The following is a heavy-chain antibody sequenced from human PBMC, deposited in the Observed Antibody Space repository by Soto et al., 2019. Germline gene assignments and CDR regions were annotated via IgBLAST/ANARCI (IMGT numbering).Heavy chain of an antibody. V-gene: IGHV2-5*02. Sequence: ITLNESGPTVVRPTETLTLTCRFSGFSLTTSGVGVGWIRPSPGKAPEWLALIYWDDDKRYSASLKSRVTITKDTSKIQVVLTVSDLDPTDTATYYCAHRVLRTVFGLVTTTAIYFDFWGQGTPVAVSS. CDR3: AHRVLRTVFGLVTTTAIYFDF. CDR2: IYWDDDK. CDR1: GFSLTTSGVG. D-gene: IGHD3-3*01. J-gene: IGHJ4*02.